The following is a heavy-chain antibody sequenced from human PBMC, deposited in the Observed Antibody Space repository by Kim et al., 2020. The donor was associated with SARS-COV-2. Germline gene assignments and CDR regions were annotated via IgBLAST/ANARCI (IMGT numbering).Heavy chain of an antibody. CDR3: ARTVVPAAPGYYYYMDV. V-gene: IGHV4-39*01. CDR2: IYYSGST. Sequence: SETLSLTCTVSGGSISSSSYYWGWIRQPPGKGLEWIGSIYYSGSTYYNPSLKSRVTISVDTSKNQFSLKLSSVTAADTAVYYCARTVVPAAPGYYYYMDVWGKGTTVTVSS. J-gene: IGHJ6*03. D-gene: IGHD2-2*01. CDR1: GGSISSSSYY.